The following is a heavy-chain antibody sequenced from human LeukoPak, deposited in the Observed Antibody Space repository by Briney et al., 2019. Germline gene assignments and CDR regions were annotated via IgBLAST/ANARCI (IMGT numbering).Heavy chain of an antibody. J-gene: IGHJ4*02. V-gene: IGHV3-15*01. Sequence: GGSLRLSCATSGFTFSNAWLSWVRQAPGKGLEWVGRIKSDGTTDYAAPVKGRSTISRDVSKATLYLQMNSLKTEDTAIYYCTTVSHFYLGGQGTLVTVSS. CDR3: TTVSHFYL. CDR2: IKSDGTT. D-gene: IGHD2/OR15-2a*01. CDR1: GFTFSNAW.